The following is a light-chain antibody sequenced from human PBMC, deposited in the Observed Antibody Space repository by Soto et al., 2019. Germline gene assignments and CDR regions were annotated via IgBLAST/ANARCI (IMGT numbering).Light chain of an antibody. Sequence: EIVMTQSPATLSVSPGERGTLSCSASQSVSSNLAWYQQKPDQAPRLLIYGASTRATGIPARFSGSRSGTEFTLTISSLQSEDFAVYYCQQYNNWPWTFGQGTKVEIK. CDR3: QQYNNWPWT. V-gene: IGKV3-15*01. CDR2: GAS. CDR1: QSVSSN. J-gene: IGKJ1*01.